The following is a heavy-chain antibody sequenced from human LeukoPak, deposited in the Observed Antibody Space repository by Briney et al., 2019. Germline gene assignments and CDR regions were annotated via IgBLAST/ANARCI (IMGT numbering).Heavy chain of an antibody. V-gene: IGHV3-15*01. CDR3: YSSSRTISSGWYIDAFDI. CDR1: GFTFSNAW. D-gene: IGHD6-19*01. Sequence: GGSLRLSCAASGFTFSNAWMSWVRQAPGKGLEWVGRIKSKTDGGTTDYAAPVKGRFTISRDDSKNTLYLQMNSLKTEDTAVYYCYSSSRTISSGWYIDAFDIWGQGTMVTVSS. J-gene: IGHJ3*02. CDR2: IKSKTDGGTT.